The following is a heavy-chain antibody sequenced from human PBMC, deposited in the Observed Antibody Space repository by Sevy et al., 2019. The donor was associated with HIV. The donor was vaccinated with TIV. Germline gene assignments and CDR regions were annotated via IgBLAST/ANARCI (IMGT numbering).Heavy chain of an antibody. CDR3: ARNLTTIIAARSGSGLRPDVFDI. V-gene: IGHV4-39*01. J-gene: IGHJ3*02. Sequence: SETLSLTCTVSGGSISSGSHYWDWLRQPPGKGLEWIGSIYNSGSTSYTPSLKSRVTISVGTSENQFSLRLRSVTAADTAVYYCARNLTTIIAARSGSGLRPDVFDIWGQGTKVTVSS. D-gene: IGHD1-26*01. CDR1: GGSISSGSHY. CDR2: IYNSGST.